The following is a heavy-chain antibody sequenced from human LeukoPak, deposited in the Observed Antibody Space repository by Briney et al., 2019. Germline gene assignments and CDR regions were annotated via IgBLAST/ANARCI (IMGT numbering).Heavy chain of an antibody. CDR3: ARVIGGEAFDI. D-gene: IGHD3-10*01. J-gene: IGHJ3*02. CDR2: IIPIFGTA. CDR1: GGTFSNYA. V-gene: IGHV1-69*13. Sequence: SVKVSCKASGGTFSNYAFNWVRQAPGQGLEWMGRIIPIFGTANYAQKFQGRVTITADESTSTAYMELSSLRSEDTAVYYCARVIGGEAFDIWGQGTMVTVSS.